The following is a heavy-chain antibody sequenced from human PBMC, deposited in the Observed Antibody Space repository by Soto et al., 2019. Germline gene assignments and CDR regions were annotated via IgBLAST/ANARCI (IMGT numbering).Heavy chain of an antibody. J-gene: IGHJ4*02. CDR3: ARGRSSSVAHFDY. V-gene: IGHV1-18*01. D-gene: IGHD3-10*01. CDR2: ISAYNGNT. CDR1: GYPLTSYG. Sequence: SGEVSCQPSGYPLTSYGLNWVRQDPDQGLEWMGWISAYNGNTNYAQKFQGRVIMTTDTSPSTAYLELRSLRSDDTAVYYCARGRSSSVAHFDYCGQGFLVTGSA.